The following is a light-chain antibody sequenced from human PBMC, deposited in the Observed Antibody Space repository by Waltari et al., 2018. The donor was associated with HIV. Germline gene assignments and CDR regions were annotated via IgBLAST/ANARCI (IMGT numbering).Light chain of an antibody. CDR1: TIGKRT. V-gene: IGLV3-21*04. CDR3: QLWDSGSDQVL. Sequence: VLTQPPSVSVAPGDTASMTCGATTIGKRTVHWYQQKAGQAPVVVMSYDIDRPSGIAERFSGSNSGNTATLIINRVGAGDEADYYGQLWDSGSDQVLFGGGTRLTVL. CDR2: YDI. J-gene: IGLJ2*01.